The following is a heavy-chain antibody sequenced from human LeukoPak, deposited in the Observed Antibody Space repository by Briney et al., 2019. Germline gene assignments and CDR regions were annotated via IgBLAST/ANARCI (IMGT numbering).Heavy chain of an antibody. CDR3: ARDSPYSSGWPDLDY. D-gene: IGHD6-19*01. Sequence: ASVNVSCKASGYTFTGYYMHWVRQAPGQGLEWMGWINPNSGGTNYAQKFQGWVTMTRDTSISTAYMELSRLRSDDTAVYYCARDSPYSSGWPDLDYWGQGTLVTVSS. V-gene: IGHV1-2*04. CDR2: INPNSGGT. J-gene: IGHJ4*02. CDR1: GYTFTGYY.